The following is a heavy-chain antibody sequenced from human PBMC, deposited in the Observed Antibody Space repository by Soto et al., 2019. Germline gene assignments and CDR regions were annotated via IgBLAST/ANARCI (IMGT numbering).Heavy chain of an antibody. D-gene: IGHD2-15*01. CDR3: SRELGYCSGGNCYSLNAFDI. V-gene: IGHV4-39*01. Sequence: SETLSLTCTVSGGSVSSSSYYWGWVRQPPGKGLEWIGSIYYSGSTYYNTSLESRVTISVDKSKNQFSLKLMSVTAADTAVYYCSRELGYCSGGNCYSLNAFDIWGQGTMVTVSS. CDR1: GGSVSSSSYY. J-gene: IGHJ3*02. CDR2: IYYSGST.